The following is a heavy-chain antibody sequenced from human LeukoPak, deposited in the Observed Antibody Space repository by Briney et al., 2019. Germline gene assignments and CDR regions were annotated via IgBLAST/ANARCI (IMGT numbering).Heavy chain of an antibody. CDR2: ISSSGSTI. Sequence: GGSLRLSCAASGFTFSSYEMNWVRQAPGKGLEWVSYISSSGSTIYYADSVKGRFTISRDNAKNSLYLQVNSLRAEDTALYYCAKDMDPYSSGPAEPLFDYWGQGTLVTVSS. CDR1: GFTFSSYE. D-gene: IGHD6-25*01. CDR3: AKDMDPYSSGPAEPLFDY. J-gene: IGHJ4*02. V-gene: IGHV3-48*03.